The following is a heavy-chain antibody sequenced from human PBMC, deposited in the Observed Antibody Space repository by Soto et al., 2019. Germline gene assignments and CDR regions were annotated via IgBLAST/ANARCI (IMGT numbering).Heavy chain of an antibody. J-gene: IGHJ4*02. V-gene: IGHV1-18*01. CDR3: ARASPPVDY. Sequence: QVQLVQSGAEVKKPGASVKVSCKASGYTFSNYGISWVRQAPGQGLEWMGWISAYNGNTKYAQKLQGRVTMTTDTSTSSADMELRSLRSDDTAVYYCARASPPVDYWGQGPLVTVSS. CDR2: ISAYNGNT. CDR1: GYTFSNYG.